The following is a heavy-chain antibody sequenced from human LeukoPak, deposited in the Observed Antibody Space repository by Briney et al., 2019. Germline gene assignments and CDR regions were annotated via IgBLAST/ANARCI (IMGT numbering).Heavy chain of an antibody. J-gene: IGHJ4*02. CDR2: ITTSSTYM. CDR1: GFAFNSYS. CDR3: ARHGYYFDY. V-gene: IGHV3-21*01. Sequence: GGSLRLSCAASGFAFNSYSMNWVRQAPGKGLEWVASITTSSTYMHYADSVKGRFTISRDNAKNSLYLQMNSLRADDTAVYFCARHGYYFDYWGQGTLVTVSS.